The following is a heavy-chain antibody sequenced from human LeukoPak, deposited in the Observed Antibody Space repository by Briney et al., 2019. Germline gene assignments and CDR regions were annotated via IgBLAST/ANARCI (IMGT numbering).Heavy chain of an antibody. J-gene: IGHJ1*01. CDR2: ISAYNGNT. Sequence: APVKVSCKASGYTFTSYGISWVRQAPGQGLEWMGWISAYNGNTNYAQKLQGRVTMTTDTSTSTAYMELRSLRSDDTAVYYCARDHCGGDRAQHWGQGTLVTVSS. D-gene: IGHD2-21*01. CDR3: ARDHCGGDRAQH. CDR1: GYTFTSYG. V-gene: IGHV1-18*01.